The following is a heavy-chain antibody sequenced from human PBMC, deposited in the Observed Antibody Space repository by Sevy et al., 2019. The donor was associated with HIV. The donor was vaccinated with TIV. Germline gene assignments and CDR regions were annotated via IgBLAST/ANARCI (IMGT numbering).Heavy chain of an antibody. Sequence: GGSLRLSCAASAFSFSTNGMHWVRQAPGKGLEWVAFIRYDGSNKFYTDSVKGRFTISRDNSKNTLYLQMNSLTTEDTAVYYCAKDQVYNWNTEGFFDYWGQGTLVTVSS. CDR1: AFSFSTNG. V-gene: IGHV3-30*02. J-gene: IGHJ4*02. CDR2: IRYDGSNK. D-gene: IGHD1-20*01. CDR3: AKDQVYNWNTEGFFDY.